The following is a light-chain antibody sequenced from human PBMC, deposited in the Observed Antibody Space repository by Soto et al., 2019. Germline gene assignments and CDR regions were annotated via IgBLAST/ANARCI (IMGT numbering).Light chain of an antibody. CDR1: SSDVGGYNY. CDR3: SSYTSSSTPRV. CDR2: DVS. J-gene: IGLJ2*01. Sequence: QSALTQPASVSGSPGQSITISCTGTSSDVGGYNYVSWYQQHPGKAPKLMIYDVSNRPSGVSNCFSGSKSGNTASLTISGLQAEDEADYYCSSYTSSSTPRVFGGGTKVTVL. V-gene: IGLV2-14*01.